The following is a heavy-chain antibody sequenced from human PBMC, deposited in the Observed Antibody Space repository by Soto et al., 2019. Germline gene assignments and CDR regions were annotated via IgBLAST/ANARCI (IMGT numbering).Heavy chain of an antibody. J-gene: IGHJ4*02. V-gene: IGHV1-18*04. CDR3: ARDRWLPGEGGH. CDR2: INGYNGNT. Sequence: QVQLVQSGAEVKKPGASVKVACKASGYTFTNYGISWVRQAPGQGLEWMGWINGYNGNTKYTQKFQGRVTMTTDTSTSTAYMELRSLRSDDTAVYYCARDRWLPGEGGHWGQGTLVTVSS. CDR1: GYTFTNYG. D-gene: IGHD6-19*01.